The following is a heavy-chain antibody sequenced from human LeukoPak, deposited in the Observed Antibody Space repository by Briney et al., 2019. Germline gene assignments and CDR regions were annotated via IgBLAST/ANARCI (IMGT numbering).Heavy chain of an antibody. CDR1: GGSISTYY. J-gene: IGHJ4*02. CDR3: ASRYY. Sequence: SETLSLTCTVSGGSISTYYWSWIRQPPGKGLEWIGYIYYTGSSDYNPSLKSRVTISVDTSKNQFSLKLSSVTAADTALYYCASRYYWGQGTLVTVSS. CDR2: IYYTGSS. V-gene: IGHV4-59*08.